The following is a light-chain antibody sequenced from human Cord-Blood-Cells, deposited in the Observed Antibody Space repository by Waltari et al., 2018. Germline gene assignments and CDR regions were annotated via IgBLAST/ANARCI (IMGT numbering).Light chain of an antibody. CDR3: MQALQTPLP. CDR2: LGS. CDR1: QSLLHSNGYNY. Sequence: DMVMTQSPLSLPVTPGEPASISCRSSQSLLHSNGYNYLDWYLQKPGQSPQLLIYLGSNRASGVPDRFSGSGAGTDFTLKISRVEAEDVGVYYCMQALQTPLPFGQGTKVVIK. J-gene: IGKJ1*01. V-gene: IGKV2-28*01.